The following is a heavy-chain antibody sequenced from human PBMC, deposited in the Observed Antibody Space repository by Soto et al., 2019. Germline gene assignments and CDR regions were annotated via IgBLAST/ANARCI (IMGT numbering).Heavy chain of an antibody. CDR2: IYPGDSDT. Sequence: GESLKISCKGSGYNFNNYWIVWVRQMPGKGLEWMGIIYPGDSDTRYSPSFQGQVTISADKSISTAYLQWSSLKASDTAMYYCARRGGSIFGVVFTNSNDAFDIWXQGTMVTVSS. V-gene: IGHV5-51*01. J-gene: IGHJ3*02. D-gene: IGHD3-3*01. CDR3: ARRGGSIFGVVFTNSNDAFDI. CDR1: GYNFNNYW.